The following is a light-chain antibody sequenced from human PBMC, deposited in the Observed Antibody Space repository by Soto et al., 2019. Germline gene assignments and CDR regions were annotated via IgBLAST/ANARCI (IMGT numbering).Light chain of an antibody. CDR1: SGHTTFA. CDR2: LNSDGTY. V-gene: IGLV4-69*01. J-gene: IGLJ2*01. CDR3: QTWGPGIHV. Sequence: QLVLTQSPSASASLGASVKLTCTLSSGHTTFAIAWHQQLPEKGPRFLMKLNSDGTYVKGDGIPDRFSGSSSGTERYLTISSLQSYDEADYHCQTWGPGIHVFGGGTKLTVL.